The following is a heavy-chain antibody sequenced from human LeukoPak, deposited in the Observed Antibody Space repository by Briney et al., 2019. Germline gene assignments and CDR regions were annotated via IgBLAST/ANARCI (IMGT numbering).Heavy chain of an antibody. Sequence: GGSLRLSCAGSGFTFSSHAMSWVRQAPGKGLEWVSAVSGSGDGTYYADSVKGRFTISRDYSTNTLFLQMNSLRSEDTAVYYCARLADYDSSGYLSYWGQGTLVTVSS. V-gene: IGHV3-23*01. CDR2: VSGSGDGT. D-gene: IGHD3-22*01. J-gene: IGHJ4*02. CDR1: GFTFSSHA. CDR3: ARLADYDSSGYLSY.